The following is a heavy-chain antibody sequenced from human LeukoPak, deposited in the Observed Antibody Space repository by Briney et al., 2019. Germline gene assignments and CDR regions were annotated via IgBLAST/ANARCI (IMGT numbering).Heavy chain of an antibody. J-gene: IGHJ3*02. CDR2: ISSGSSYT. CDR3: ARVGVWVGATADDAFDI. CDR1: GFSFSDNY. V-gene: IGHV3-11*06. D-gene: IGHD1-26*01. Sequence: GGSLRLSCAASGFSFSDNYMSWIRQAPGKGLEWVSYISSGSSYTNYAGSVKGRFTISRDNAKNSLYLQMNSLRAEDTAVYYCARVGVWVGATADDAFDIWGQGTMVTVSS.